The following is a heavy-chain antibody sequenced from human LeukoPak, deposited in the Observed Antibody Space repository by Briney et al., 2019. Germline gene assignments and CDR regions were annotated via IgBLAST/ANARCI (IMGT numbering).Heavy chain of an antibody. V-gene: IGHV3-21*01. CDR2: ISSSSSYI. D-gene: IGHD3-10*01. Sequence: GGSLRLSCAASGFTFSSYSMNWVRQAPGKGLEWVSSISSSSSYIYYADSVKGRFTISRDNAKNSLYLQMNSLRAEDTAVYYCAREQAGGLPAVRHFDYWGQGTLVTVSS. CDR3: AREQAGGLPAVRHFDY. CDR1: GFTFSSYS. J-gene: IGHJ4*02.